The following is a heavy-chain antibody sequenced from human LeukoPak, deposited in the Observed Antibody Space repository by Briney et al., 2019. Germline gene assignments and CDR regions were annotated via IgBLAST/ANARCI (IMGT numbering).Heavy chain of an antibody. CDR3: ARSTSGSYPDY. J-gene: IGHJ4*02. CDR2: IHSGGST. D-gene: IGHD1-26*01. CDR1: GFTVSSNY. Sequence: GGSLRLSCAASGFTVSSNYMTWVRQAPGKGLEWVSVIHSGGSTYYADSVKGRFTISRDNSKNTPYLQMNSLRAEDTAVYYSARSTSGSYPDYWGQGTLVTVSS. V-gene: IGHV3-53*01.